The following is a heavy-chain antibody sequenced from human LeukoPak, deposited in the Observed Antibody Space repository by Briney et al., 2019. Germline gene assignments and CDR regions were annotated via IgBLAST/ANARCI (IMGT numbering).Heavy chain of an antibody. D-gene: IGHD2-2*01. Sequence: GGSLRLSCEASGFTFSSYGMHWVRRAPGKGLEWMTVISHDGSNKYYVDSVKGRFTISRDNSKSTLYLQMNSLRADDTAVYYCARGDIVVVPAAPYHRGIQLLPWGQGTLVTVSS. CDR1: GFTFSSYG. CDR3: ARGDIVVVPAAPYHRGIQLLP. CDR2: ISHDGSNK. V-gene: IGHV3-30*03. J-gene: IGHJ4*02.